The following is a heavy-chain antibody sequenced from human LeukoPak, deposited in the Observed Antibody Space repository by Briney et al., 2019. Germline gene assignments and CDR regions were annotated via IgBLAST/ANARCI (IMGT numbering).Heavy chain of an antibody. Sequence: DSVKGRFTVSRDNGKNSLFLQMSSLRAEDTAVYYCASEMATISRAAFDIWGQGTMVTVSS. J-gene: IGHJ3*02. CDR3: ASEMATISRAAFDI. V-gene: IGHV3-21*01. D-gene: IGHD5-24*01.